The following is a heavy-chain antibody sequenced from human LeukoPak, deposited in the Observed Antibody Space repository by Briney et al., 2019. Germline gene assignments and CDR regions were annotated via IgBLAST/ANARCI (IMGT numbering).Heavy chain of an antibody. V-gene: IGHV4-34*01. J-gene: IGHJ4*02. D-gene: IGHD3-22*01. CDR1: GGSSSSYY. CDR2: INHSGST. CDR3: ARVGLSGYRTRNQKTLDY. Sequence: SETLSLTCAVYGGSSSSYYWTWIRQPPGKGLEWIGEINHSGSTSYKPSLKSRVTISADTSKNQFSLKLRSVTAADTAVYYCARVGLSGYRTRNQKTLDYWGQGTLVTVSS.